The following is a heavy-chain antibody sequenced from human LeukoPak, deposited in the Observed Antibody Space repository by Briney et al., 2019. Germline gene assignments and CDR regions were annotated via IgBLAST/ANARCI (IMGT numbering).Heavy chain of an antibody. J-gene: IGHJ6*03. CDR1: GFTFSSYW. CDR3: ARDLLGRVYCGGDCYYYYYYYYYMDV. Sequence: GGSLRLSCAASGFTFSSYWMSWVRQAPGKGLEWMANIKQDGSEKYYVDSVKGRFTISRDNAKNSLYLQMNSLRAEDTAVYYCARDLLGRVYCGGDCYYYYYYYYYMDVWGKGTTVTVSS. V-gene: IGHV3-7*01. CDR2: IKQDGSEK. D-gene: IGHD2-21*02.